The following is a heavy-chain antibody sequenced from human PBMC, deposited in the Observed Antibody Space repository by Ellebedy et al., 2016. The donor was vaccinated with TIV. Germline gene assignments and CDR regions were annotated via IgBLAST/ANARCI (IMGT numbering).Heavy chain of an antibody. CDR3: ARDRDGNWYFDL. J-gene: IGHJ2*01. V-gene: IGHV1-46*01. CDR2: LNPSTGGT. D-gene: IGHD2-15*01. Sequence: ASVKVSCKASGGTFSSYAISWVRQAPGQGLEWVGTLNPSTGGTSYAQKFQGRVTLTRDTSTSTAYMELSSLRSDDTAVYYCARDRDGNWYFDLWGRGTLVTVSS. CDR1: GGTFSSYA.